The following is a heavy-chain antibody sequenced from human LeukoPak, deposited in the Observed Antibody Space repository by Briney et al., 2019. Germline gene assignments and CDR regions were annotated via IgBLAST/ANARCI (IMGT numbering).Heavy chain of an antibody. V-gene: IGHV7-4-1*02. CDR2: INTNTGNP. CDR1: GYTFTSYA. CDR3: ARQSVMTMVVSYFDY. D-gene: IGHD4-23*01. Sequence: ASVKVSCKASGYTFTSYAMNWVRQAPGQGLEWMGWINTNTGNPTYAQGYTGRFVFSLDTSVSTAYLQISSLKAEDTAVYYCARQSVMTMVVSYFDYWGQGTLVTVSS. J-gene: IGHJ4*02.